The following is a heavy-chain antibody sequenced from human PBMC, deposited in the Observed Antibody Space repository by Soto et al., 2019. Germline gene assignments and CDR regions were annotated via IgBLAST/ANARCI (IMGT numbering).Heavy chain of an antibody. Sequence: QVQLVQSGAEVKKPGASVKVSCKASGYTFTRSGISWVRQAPGQGPEWMGWISSYNGETNYAQTFQGRVTMTTDTSTSTAYVDMRSLRSDDTVVYYCAGEGVAPYYYYGMDVWDQGTPVTVSS. CDR1: GYTFTRSG. J-gene: IGHJ6*02. V-gene: IGHV1-18*01. CDR2: ISSYNGET. CDR3: AGEGVAPYYYYGMDV. D-gene: IGHD5-12*01.